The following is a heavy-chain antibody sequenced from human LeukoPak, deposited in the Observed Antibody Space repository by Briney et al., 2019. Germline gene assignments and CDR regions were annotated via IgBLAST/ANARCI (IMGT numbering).Heavy chain of an antibody. V-gene: IGHV3-23*01. D-gene: IGHD6-19*01. CDR1: GFTFSNYA. CDR2: LSGGADRT. Sequence: PGGSLRLSCAASGFTFSNYAMSWVRQTPGKGLEWVSSLSGGADRTYYADSVKGRFTISRDNSKNTLYLQMNSLRAEDTAVYYCAKDTKPGIAVAGTGYWGQGTLVTVSS. CDR3: AKDTKPGIAVAGTGY. J-gene: IGHJ4*02.